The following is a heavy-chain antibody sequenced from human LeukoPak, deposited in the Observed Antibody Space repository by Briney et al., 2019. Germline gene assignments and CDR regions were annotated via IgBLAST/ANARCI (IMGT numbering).Heavy chain of an antibody. D-gene: IGHD4-17*01. CDR2: INPNTGGT. J-gene: IGHJ4*02. Sequence: ASVKVSCKASGYIFTGYYLHWVRQALGLGLEWMGRINPNTGGTDYAQKFQGRVTMTRDTSISTAYMEVSRLTSDDAAVYFCAISRDYGDYYFDSWGQGTLVTVSS. CDR3: AISRDYGDYYFDS. CDR1: GYIFTGYY. V-gene: IGHV1-2*06.